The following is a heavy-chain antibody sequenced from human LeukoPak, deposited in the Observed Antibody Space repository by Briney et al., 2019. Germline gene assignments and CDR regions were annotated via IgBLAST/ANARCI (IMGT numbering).Heavy chain of an antibody. CDR3: ARTDAASSGSY. D-gene: IGHD5-18*01. Sequence: GGSLRLSCAVSGFTFGSYWMTWVRQAPGKGLEWVANIKPDGGETYYVDSVRGRFTISRDNAKNLLYLQMNSLRGGDTAVYYCARTDAASSGSYRGQGTLVTVSS. J-gene: IGHJ4*02. V-gene: IGHV3-7*01. CDR1: GFTFGSYW. CDR2: IKPDGGET.